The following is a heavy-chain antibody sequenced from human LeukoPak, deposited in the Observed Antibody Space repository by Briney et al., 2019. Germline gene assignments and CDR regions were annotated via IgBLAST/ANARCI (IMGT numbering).Heavy chain of an antibody. Sequence: GGSLRLSCAASGFTVSSNYMSWVRQAPGKGLEWVSVIYSGGSTYYADSVKGRFTISRDNAKNSLYLQMNSLRAEDTAVYYCARDPLPTVTTVNYMDVWGKGTTVTVSS. V-gene: IGHV3-66*01. CDR1: GFTVSSNY. CDR2: IYSGGST. CDR3: ARDPLPTVTTVNYMDV. J-gene: IGHJ6*03. D-gene: IGHD4-11*01.